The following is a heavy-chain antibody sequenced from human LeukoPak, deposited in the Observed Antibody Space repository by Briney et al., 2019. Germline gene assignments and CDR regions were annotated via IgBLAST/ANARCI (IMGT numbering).Heavy chain of an antibody. CDR1: GFTVSSNY. Sequence: GGSLRLSCAASGFTVSSNYMSWVRQAPGKGLEWVSVIYSGGSTYYADSAKGRFTISRDNSKNTLYLQMNSLRAEDTAVYYCAKDDPGVAGRPHWGQGTLVTVSS. J-gene: IGHJ4*02. CDR3: AKDDPGVAGRPH. V-gene: IGHV3-53*01. CDR2: IYSGGST. D-gene: IGHD6-19*01.